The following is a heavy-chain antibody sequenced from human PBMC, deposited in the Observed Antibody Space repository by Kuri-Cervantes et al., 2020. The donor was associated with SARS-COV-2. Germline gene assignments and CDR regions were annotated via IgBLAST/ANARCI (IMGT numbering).Heavy chain of an antibody. D-gene: IGHD1-7*01. V-gene: IGHV4-4*07. Sequence: GSLRLSCTVSGGSFRSYYWNWVRQPAGKGLEWIGRICSSGTTNYSPSLRSRVTLSIDTSKNQFSLKLTSVTAADTAVYYCAREGDGNYPEPFDFWGQGTLVTVSS. CDR3: AREGDGNYPEPFDF. J-gene: IGHJ4*02. CDR2: ICSSGTT. CDR1: GGSFRSYY.